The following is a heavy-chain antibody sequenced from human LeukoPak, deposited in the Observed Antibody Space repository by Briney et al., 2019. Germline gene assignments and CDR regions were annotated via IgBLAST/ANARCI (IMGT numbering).Heavy chain of an antibody. CDR2: INPNSGGT. CDR3: ARDWITMVRGVGNGMDV. CDR1: GYTFTGYY. V-gene: IGHV1-2*06. J-gene: IGHJ6*02. D-gene: IGHD3-10*01. Sequence: ASVTVSCKASGYTFTGYYMHWVRQAPGQGFEWMGRINPNSGGTNYAQKFQGRVTMTRDTSISTAYMELSRLRSDDTAVYYCARDWITMVRGVGNGMDVWGQGTTVTVSS.